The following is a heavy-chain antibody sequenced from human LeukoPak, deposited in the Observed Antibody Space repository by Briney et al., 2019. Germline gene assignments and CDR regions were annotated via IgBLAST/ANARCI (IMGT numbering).Heavy chain of an antibody. V-gene: IGHV4-38-2*02. D-gene: IGHD3-22*01. CDR3: ARGISSGNPGAA. Sequence: PSETLSLTCTVSGFSISSGYYGGWIRQPPGKGLEWIGSFYHSGSTYYNPSLESRVTISVDMSKNKFSLKVTSVTAAETAVYYGARGISSGNPGAAWGQGILVTVSS. J-gene: IGHJ5*02. CDR1: GFSISSGYY. CDR2: FYHSGST.